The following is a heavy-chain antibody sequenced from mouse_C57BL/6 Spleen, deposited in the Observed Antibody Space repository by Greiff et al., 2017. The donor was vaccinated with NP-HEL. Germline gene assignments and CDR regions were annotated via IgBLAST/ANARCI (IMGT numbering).Heavy chain of an antibody. V-gene: IGHV1-52*01. Sequence: QVHVKQPGAELVRPGSSVKLSCKASGYTFTSYWMHWVKQRPIQGLEWIGNIDPSDSETHYNQKFKDKATLTVDKSSSTAYMQLSSLTSEDSAVYYCARSQHYAMDYWGQGTSVTVSS. CDR2: IDPSDSET. J-gene: IGHJ4*01. CDR3: ARSQHYAMDY. CDR1: GYTFTSYW.